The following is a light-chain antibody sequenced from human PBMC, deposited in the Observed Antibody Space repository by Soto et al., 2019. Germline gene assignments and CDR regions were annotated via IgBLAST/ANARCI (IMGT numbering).Light chain of an antibody. V-gene: IGKV1-5*01. Sequence: GDRVTITCRASQSISSYLHWYQQKPGKAPKLLIYAASSLQSGVPSRFSGSGSGTEFTLTISNMQPDDFATYYCQQYIGYSRTFGQGTKVDIK. CDR1: QSISSY. J-gene: IGKJ1*01. CDR3: QQYIGYSRT. CDR2: AAS.